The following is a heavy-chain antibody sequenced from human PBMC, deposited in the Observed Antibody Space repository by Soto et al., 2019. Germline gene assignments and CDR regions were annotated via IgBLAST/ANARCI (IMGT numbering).Heavy chain of an antibody. Sequence: EVQLVESGGGLVQPGGSLRLSCATSGFTFRSYWMHWVRQVPGKGLLWVSRIDEYGNTINYADSVKGRFTISRDNASNTLYLEMNSLGVEDTALYYCTRDIGGKGAYWGPGTLVTVSS. J-gene: IGHJ4*02. CDR3: TRDIGGKGAY. D-gene: IGHD3-10*01. V-gene: IGHV3-74*01. CDR1: GFTFRSYW. CDR2: IDEYGNTI.